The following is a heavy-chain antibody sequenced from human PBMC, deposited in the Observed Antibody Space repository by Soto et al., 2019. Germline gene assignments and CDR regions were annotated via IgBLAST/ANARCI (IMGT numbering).Heavy chain of an antibody. Sequence: VQLVESGGGLVKPGGSLRLSCAASGFTFSDYYMSWIRQAPGKGLEWISYISTSGSTIYYADSVKGRFTISRDNAKNSLYLQMNSLRAEDTAVYYCARAYSSSWYYFDYWGQGTLVTVSS. J-gene: IGHJ4*02. CDR1: GFTFSDYY. D-gene: IGHD6-13*01. CDR2: ISTSGSTI. V-gene: IGHV3-11*01. CDR3: ARAYSSSWYYFDY.